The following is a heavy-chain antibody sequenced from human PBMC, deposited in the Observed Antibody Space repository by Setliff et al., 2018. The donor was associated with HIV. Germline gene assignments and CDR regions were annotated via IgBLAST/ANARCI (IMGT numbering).Heavy chain of an antibody. CDR2: VYTSGST. CDR1: GDSISSGSYY. V-gene: IGHV4-61*09. J-gene: IGHJ6*03. Sequence: PSETLSLTCTVSGDSISSGSYYWSWIRQPARKGLEWIGHVYTSGSTDYNPSLNSRLTISIDTSRNQFSLRLNSVTAADTAVYFCARVGLAYSGDMDVWGKGTTVTVSS. D-gene: IGHD2-21*01. CDR3: ARVGLAYSGDMDV.